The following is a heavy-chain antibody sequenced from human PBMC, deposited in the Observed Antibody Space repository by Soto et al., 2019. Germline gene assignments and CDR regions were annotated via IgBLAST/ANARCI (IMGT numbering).Heavy chain of an antibody. CDR1: GYTFTSYG. CDR2: IMAYHGNT. D-gene: IGHD6-13*01. CDR3: AISRSAATPHY. J-gene: IGHJ4*02. V-gene: IGHV1-18*01. Sequence: QVQLVQSGAEVKKPGASVKVSCNASGYTFTSYGISWVRQAPGQGLDWMGRIMAYHGNTNYAQKLQGRVTMTTDTSTSTAYMELRSLRSDDTAVYYCAISRSAATPHYWGQRTPVTVSS.